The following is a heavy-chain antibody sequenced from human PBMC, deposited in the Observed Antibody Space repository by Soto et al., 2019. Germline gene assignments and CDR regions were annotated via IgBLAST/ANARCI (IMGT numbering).Heavy chain of an antibody. J-gene: IGHJ6*02. CDR3: ARGLVIRPYYYHGMDV. D-gene: IGHD3-9*01. V-gene: IGHV4-30-4*01. CDR1: GGSINSGDYF. Sequence: SETLSLSCTVSGGSINSGDYFWSWIRQSPGKGLEWIGYISSIGSTYYNPSLKSRVSVSRDTSKNQFSLKLSSVTTTDTAVYYCARGLVIRPYYYHGMDVWGQGTTVTVSS. CDR2: ISSIGST.